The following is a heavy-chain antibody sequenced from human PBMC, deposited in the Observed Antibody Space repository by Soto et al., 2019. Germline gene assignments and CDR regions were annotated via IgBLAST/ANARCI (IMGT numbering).Heavy chain of an antibody. CDR1: GWSFGFYY. D-gene: IGHD6-13*01. J-gene: IGHJ6*02. CDR2: INHSGST. Sequence: SETPSLTSGVYGWSFGFYYLTLLRPPQRKGLEWIGEINHSGSTNYNPSLKSRVTISVDTSKNQFSLKLSSVTAADTAVYYCARGLGSSSWYYYYGMDVWGQGTTVTGSS. V-gene: IGHV4-34*01. CDR3: ARGLGSSSWYYYYGMDV.